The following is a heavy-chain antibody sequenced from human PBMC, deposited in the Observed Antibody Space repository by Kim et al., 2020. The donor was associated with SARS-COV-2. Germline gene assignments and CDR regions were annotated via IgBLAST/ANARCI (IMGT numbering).Heavy chain of an antibody. Sequence: SETLSLTCTVSGGSVSSGSYYWSWIRQPPGKGLEWIGYIYYSGSTNYNPSLKSRVTISVDTSKNQFSLKLSSVTAADTAVYYCAREGSAARGYFDLWGRGTLVTVSS. CDR3: AREGSAARGYFDL. J-gene: IGHJ2*01. V-gene: IGHV4-61*01. CDR1: GGSVSSGSYY. D-gene: IGHD6-6*01. CDR2: IYYSGST.